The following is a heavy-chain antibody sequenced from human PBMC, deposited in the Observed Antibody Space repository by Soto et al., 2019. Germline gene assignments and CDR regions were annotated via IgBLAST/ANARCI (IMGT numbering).Heavy chain of an antibody. J-gene: IGHJ6*02. CDR2: VNPDNGGT. CDR3: ARDPRPPSGWLGFWEYGMDV. V-gene: IGHV1-2*02. Sequence: VASVKVSCKASGYTFTGNYIHWVRQAPGQGLEWMGWVNPDNGGTTSARKFQGRVTMTRDTSVTTAYMELSRLTSDDTAVYYCARDPRPPSGWLGFWEYGMDVWGQGTTVTVSS. D-gene: IGHD3-3*01. CDR1: GYTFTGNY.